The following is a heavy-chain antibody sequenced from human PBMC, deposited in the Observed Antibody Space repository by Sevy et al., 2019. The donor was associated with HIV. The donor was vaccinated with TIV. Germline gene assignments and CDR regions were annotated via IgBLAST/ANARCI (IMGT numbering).Heavy chain of an antibody. CDR2: INAGNGNT. V-gene: IGHV1-3*01. J-gene: IGHJ6*02. CDR3: ARGRGGGADERLLWFREPSRTDYYYGMDV. CDR1: GYTFTSYA. Sequence: ASVKVSCKASGYTFTSYAMHWVRQAPGQRLEWMGWINAGNGNTKYSQKFQGRVTITRDTSASTAYMELSSLRSEDTAVYYCARGRGGGADERLLWFREPSRTDYYYGMDVWGQGTTVTVSS. D-gene: IGHD3-10*01.